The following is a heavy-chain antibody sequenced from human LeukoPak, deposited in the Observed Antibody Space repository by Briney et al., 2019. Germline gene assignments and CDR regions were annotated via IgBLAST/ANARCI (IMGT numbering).Heavy chain of an antibody. Sequence: GGSLSLSCAASGFTFSSSGMCWVRQAPGKGLEWVANIKEGGTVKNYLDSVGGRFTISRDNAKNSLSLKMNTLRAEDTAVYYCARDVAYSAFDYWGQGTLVSVFS. V-gene: IGHV3-7*05. J-gene: IGHJ4*02. CDR1: GFTFSSSG. CDR2: IKEGGTVK. D-gene: IGHD4-11*01. CDR3: ARDVAYSAFDY.